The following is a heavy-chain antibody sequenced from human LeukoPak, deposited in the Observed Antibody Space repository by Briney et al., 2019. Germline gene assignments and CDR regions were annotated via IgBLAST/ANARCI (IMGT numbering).Heavy chain of an antibody. D-gene: IGHD2-2*02. J-gene: IGHJ4*02. V-gene: IGHV3-64D*06. CDR2: ITANGDTT. Sequence: GGSLRLSCVASGFTFSNYGMHWVRQAPGKGLEYVSSITANGDTTYCADSVKDRFTISRDNSKNTLYLQMSSLRPDDTAVYYCAPYTYYFDHWGQRTLVTVSS. CDR3: APYTYYFDH. CDR1: GFTFSNYG.